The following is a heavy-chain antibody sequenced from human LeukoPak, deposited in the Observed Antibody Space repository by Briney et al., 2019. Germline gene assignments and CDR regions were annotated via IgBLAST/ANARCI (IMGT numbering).Heavy chain of an antibody. D-gene: IGHD4-11*01. CDR2: IIPIFGTA. Sequence: SVKVSCTASGGTFSSYAISWVRQAPGQGLEWMGGIIPIFGTANYAQKFQGRVTITADESTSTAYMELSSLRSEDTAVYYCAIWSLSEKYSRQYYYMDVWGKGTTVTISS. CDR1: GGTFSSYA. CDR3: AIWSLSEKYSRQYYYMDV. V-gene: IGHV1-69*13. J-gene: IGHJ6*03.